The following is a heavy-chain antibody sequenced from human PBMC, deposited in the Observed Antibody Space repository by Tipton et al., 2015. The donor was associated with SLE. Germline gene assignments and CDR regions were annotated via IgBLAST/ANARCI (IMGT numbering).Heavy chain of an antibody. V-gene: IGHV4-30-4*01. CDR3: ARGVIDGDFHYYYYMDV. CDR2: IYYSGST. J-gene: IGHJ6*03. CDR1: GGSISSGDYY. D-gene: IGHD4-17*01. Sequence: TLSLTCTVSGGSISSGDYYWSWIRQPPGKGLEWIGYIYYSGSTNYNPSLKSRVTTSVDTSKNQFSLKLSSVTAADTAVYYCARGVIDGDFHYYYYMDVWGKGTTVTVSS.